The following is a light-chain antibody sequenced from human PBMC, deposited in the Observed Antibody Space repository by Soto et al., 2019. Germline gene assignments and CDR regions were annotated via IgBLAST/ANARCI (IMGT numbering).Light chain of an antibody. V-gene: IGLV2-14*03. J-gene: IGLJ2*01. CDR2: DVN. CDR1: SSDIGAYNF. Sequence: QSALTQPASVSGSPGQSSTISCTGTSSDIGAYNFVSWYQQHPGKAPKLMLYDVNIRPSGVSNRFSGSKSGNTASLTISGLHAEHEADYYCTSWTTSTTMIFGGGTKVTVL. CDR3: TSWTTSTTMI.